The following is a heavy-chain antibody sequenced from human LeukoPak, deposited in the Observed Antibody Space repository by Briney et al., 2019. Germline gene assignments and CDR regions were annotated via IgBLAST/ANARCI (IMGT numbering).Heavy chain of an antibody. J-gene: IGHJ4*02. V-gene: IGHV3-23*01. CDR3: AKSRRELLDTLDY. CDR2: ISGSGGST. D-gene: IGHD3-10*01. CDR1: GCTVSSYG. Sequence: GGAVPLSYAGCGCTVSSYGMRWVRQAPGKELNWVSAISGSGGSTYYADSVKGRFTIFRDNSKNTLYLQMNSLRAEDTAVYYCAKSRRELLDTLDYWGQRTLVTVPP.